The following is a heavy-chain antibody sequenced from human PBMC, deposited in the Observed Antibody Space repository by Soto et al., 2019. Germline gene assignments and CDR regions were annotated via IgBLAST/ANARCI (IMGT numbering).Heavy chain of an antibody. Sequence: PSETLSLTCTVSSGSISTYYWSWIRQPPGKGLEWIGYIYYTGSTNYNPSLKTRVAISTDTAYMELSSLRSEDTAVYYCATLRRGRYFDWPPFDYWGQGTLVTVSS. CDR1: SGSISTYY. CDR2: IYYTGST. V-gene: IGHV4-59*01. D-gene: IGHD3-9*01. CDR3: ATLRRGRYFDWPPFDY. J-gene: IGHJ4*02.